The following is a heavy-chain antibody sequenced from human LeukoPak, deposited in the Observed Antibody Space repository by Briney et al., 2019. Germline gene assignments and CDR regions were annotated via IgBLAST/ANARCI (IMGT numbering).Heavy chain of an antibody. CDR1: GYTFTGYY. CDR3: AREAADGMIVVVITNFDY. CDR2: INPNSGGT. D-gene: IGHD3-22*01. J-gene: IGHJ4*02. Sequence: ASVKVSCKASGYTFTGYYMHWVRQAPGQGLEWMGRINPNSGGTNYAQKFQGRVTMTRDTSISTAYMELGRLRSDDTAVYYCAREAADGMIVVVITNFDYWGQGTLVTVSS. V-gene: IGHV1-2*06.